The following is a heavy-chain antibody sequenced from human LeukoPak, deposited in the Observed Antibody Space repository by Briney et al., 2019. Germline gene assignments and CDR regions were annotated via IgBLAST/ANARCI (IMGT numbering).Heavy chain of an antibody. J-gene: IGHJ4*02. D-gene: IGHD4-17*01. V-gene: IGHV3-64*01. Sequence: GGSLRLSCAASGFTFSSYAMHWVRQAPGKGLEYVSAISSSGGSSYYANSVKGRFTIPRANSKNTMYLQMGSLRAEDMAVYYCARDLWKATVTTFLYYWGQGTLVTVSS. CDR1: GFTFSSYA. CDR3: ARDLWKATVTTFLYY. CDR2: ISSSGGSS.